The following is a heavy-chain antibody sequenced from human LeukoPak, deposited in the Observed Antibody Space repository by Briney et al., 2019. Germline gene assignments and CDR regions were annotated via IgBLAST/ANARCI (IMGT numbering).Heavy chain of an antibody. CDR2: ISWNSGSI. CDR1: GFTFDDYA. D-gene: IGHD6-6*01. V-gene: IGHV3-9*01. J-gene: IGHJ4*02. Sequence: PGGSLRLSCAASGFTFDDYAMHWVRQAPGKGLEWVSGISWNSGSIGYADSVKGRFTISRDNAKNSLYLQMNSLGAEDTALYYCAKDIVEYGSSPTYYFDYWGQGTLVTVSS. CDR3: AKDIVEYGSSPTYYFDY.